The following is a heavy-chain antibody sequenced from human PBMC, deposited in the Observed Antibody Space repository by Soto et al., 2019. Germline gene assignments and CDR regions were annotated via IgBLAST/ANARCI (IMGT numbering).Heavy chain of an antibody. Sequence: SETLSLTCAVYGGSFSGYYWSWIRQPPGKGLEWIGEINHSGSTNYNPSLKSRVTISVDTSKNQFSLKLSSVTAADTAVYYRARGGGYSSGWYFRGDYYYGMDVWGQGTTVTVSS. D-gene: IGHD6-19*01. CDR2: INHSGST. CDR3: ARGGGYSSGWYFRGDYYYGMDV. V-gene: IGHV4-34*01. J-gene: IGHJ6*02. CDR1: GGSFSGYY.